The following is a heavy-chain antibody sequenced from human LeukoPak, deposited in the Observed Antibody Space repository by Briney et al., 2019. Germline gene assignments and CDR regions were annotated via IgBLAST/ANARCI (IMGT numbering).Heavy chain of an antibody. CDR3: ARDRFTMIVAPPDY. Sequence: PGGSLRLSCAASGFTFSSYWMHWVRQAPGKGLVWVSRISSDGNTTTYADSVKGRFTISRDNAKNTLYLQMNSLRAEDTAVYYCARDRFTMIVAPPDYWGQGTLVTVSS. CDR2: ISSDGNTT. D-gene: IGHD3-22*01. V-gene: IGHV3-74*01. CDR1: GFTFSSYW. J-gene: IGHJ4*02.